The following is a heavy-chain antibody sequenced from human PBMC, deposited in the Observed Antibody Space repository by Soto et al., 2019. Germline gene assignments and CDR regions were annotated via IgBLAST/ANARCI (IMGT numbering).Heavy chain of an antibody. V-gene: IGHV3-33*01. J-gene: IGHJ3*02. CDR3: ARDDAFDNENGFDM. D-gene: IGHD3-3*02. CDR1: GFPFSFYG. CDR2: IVSDGSAI. Sequence: PGRSLRLSCAVSGFPFSFYGFHWVRQSPGKGLEWLGVIVSDGSAIYHADSLEGRFFISRDNSKDILYLQMNSLRVEDTAVYYCARDDAFDNENGFDMWGQGTMVTVSS.